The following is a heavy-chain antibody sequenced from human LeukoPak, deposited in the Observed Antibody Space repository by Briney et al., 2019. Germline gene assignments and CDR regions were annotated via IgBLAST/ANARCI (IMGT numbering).Heavy chain of an antibody. J-gene: IGHJ3*02. D-gene: IGHD6-13*01. V-gene: IGHV1-18*01. CDR3: AREGDSSWLHDVFDI. CDR2: ISAYNGNT. Sequence: ASVKVSCKASGYTFTSYGISWVRQAPGQGLEWMGWISAYNGNTNYAQKLQGRVTMTTDKSTSTAYMELRSLRSDDTAVYYCAREGDSSWLHDVFDIWGQGQWSPSLQ. CDR1: GYTFTSYG.